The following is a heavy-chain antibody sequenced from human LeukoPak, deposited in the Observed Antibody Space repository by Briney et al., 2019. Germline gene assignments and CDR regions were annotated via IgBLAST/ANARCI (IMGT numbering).Heavy chain of an antibody. J-gene: IGHJ4*02. Sequence: GGSLRLSCAASGFTFSSYSMNWVRQAPGKGLEWVSYISSSSTIYYADSVKGRFTISRDSAKNSLYLQMNSLRAEDAAVYYCARDSSSSKYWGQGTLVTVSS. CDR3: ARDSSSSKY. D-gene: IGHD6-6*01. CDR1: GFTFSSYS. CDR2: ISSSSTI. V-gene: IGHV3-48*01.